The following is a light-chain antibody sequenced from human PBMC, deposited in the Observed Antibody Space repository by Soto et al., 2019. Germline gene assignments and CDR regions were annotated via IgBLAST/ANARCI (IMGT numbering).Light chain of an antibody. Sequence: QSVLTQPPSVSAAPGQKVTISCSGSSSDMGNYAVSWYQQLPGTAPKLMIYEVSNRPSGVSSRFSGSKSGNTASLTISGLQAEDEADYYCSSYISSTTRVFGGGTKLTVL. CDR2: EVS. CDR3: SSYISSTTRV. CDR1: SSDMGNYA. V-gene: IGLV2-14*01. J-gene: IGLJ3*02.